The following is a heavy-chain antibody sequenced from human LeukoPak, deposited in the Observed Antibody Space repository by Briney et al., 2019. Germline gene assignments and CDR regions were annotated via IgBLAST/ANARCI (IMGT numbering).Heavy chain of an antibody. CDR1: GGSISSGSYY. J-gene: IGHJ4*02. Sequence: SQTLSLTCTVSGGSISSGSYYWSWIRQPAGKGLDWIGRIYTSGSTNYNPSVESRVTISVDTSKNQFSLKLSSVTAADTSVYYCARHWVIEYYFDYWGQGTLVTVYS. D-gene: IGHD2-21*01. CDR3: ARHWVIEYYFDY. CDR2: IYTSGST. V-gene: IGHV4-61*02.